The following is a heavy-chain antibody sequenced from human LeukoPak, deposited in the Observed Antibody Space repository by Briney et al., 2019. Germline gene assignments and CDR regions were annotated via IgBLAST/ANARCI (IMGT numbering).Heavy chain of an antibody. J-gene: IGHJ4*02. D-gene: IGHD4-17*01. CDR3: AKADRIYGYYTNFDY. Sequence: GGSLRLSCAASGFTFSSYAMSWVRQAPGKGLEWVSAISGSGGSTYYADSVKGRCTISRDNSKNTLYLQMNSLRAEDTAVYYCAKADRIYGYYTNFDYWGQGTLVTVSS. CDR2: ISGSGGST. CDR1: GFTFSSYA. V-gene: IGHV3-23*01.